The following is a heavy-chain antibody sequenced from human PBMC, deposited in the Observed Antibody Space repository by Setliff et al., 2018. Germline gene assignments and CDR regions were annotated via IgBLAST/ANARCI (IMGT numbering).Heavy chain of an antibody. CDR2: INPRAGTT. Sequence: ASVKVSCKASGYTFTNYYINWVRQAPGQGLEWMGIINPRAGTTSYAQNLQGRVTMTRDTSTNTVYMELSSLRSQDTAVYYCARGGSPDCSTAGCRYGDYVYWGQGTQVTVSS. CDR3: ARGGSPDCSTAGCRYGDYVY. J-gene: IGHJ4*02. V-gene: IGHV1-46*03. CDR1: GYTFTNYY. D-gene: IGHD2-2*01.